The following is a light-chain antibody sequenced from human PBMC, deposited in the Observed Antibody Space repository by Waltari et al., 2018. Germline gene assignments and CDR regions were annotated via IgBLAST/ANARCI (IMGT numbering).Light chain of an antibody. CDR1: QDISNY. V-gene: IGKV1-27*01. Sequence: DIQMTQSPSSLSASVGDRVTITCPASQDISNYLAWYHQKPGKVPKLLIYAASTLQSGVPSRFSGSGSGTDFTLTISSLQPEDVATYYRQKYNSAPLTFGGGTKVEIK. CDR3: QKYNSAPLT. CDR2: AAS. J-gene: IGKJ4*01.